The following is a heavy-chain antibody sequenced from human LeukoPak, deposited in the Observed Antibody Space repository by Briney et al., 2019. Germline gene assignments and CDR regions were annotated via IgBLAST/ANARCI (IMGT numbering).Heavy chain of an antibody. CDR3: ATDPSPYYYDSSGYSGNY. D-gene: IGHD3-22*01. V-gene: IGHV1-24*01. CDR2: FDPEDGET. J-gene: IGHJ4*02. Sequence: ASVKVSCKVSGYTLTELSMHWVRQAPGKGLEWMGGFDPEDGETIYARKFQGRVTMTEDTSTDTAYMELSSLRSEDTAVYYCATDPSPYYYDSSGYSGNYWGQGTLVTVSS. CDR1: GYTLTELS.